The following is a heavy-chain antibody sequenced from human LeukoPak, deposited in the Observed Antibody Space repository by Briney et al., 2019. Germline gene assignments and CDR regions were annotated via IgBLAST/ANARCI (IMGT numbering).Heavy chain of an antibody. J-gene: IGHJ6*02. CDR3: ATIPSHWGSPRRYYGMDV. CDR2: ISYDGSNK. V-gene: IGHV3-30-3*01. CDR1: GLTFSSYA. D-gene: IGHD7-27*01. Sequence: GGSLRLSCVASGLTFSSYAMHWVRQAPGKGLEWVAVISYDGSNKYYADSVKGRFTISRDNSKNTLYLQMNSLRAEDTAVYYCATIPSHWGSPRRYYGMDVWGQGTTVTVSS.